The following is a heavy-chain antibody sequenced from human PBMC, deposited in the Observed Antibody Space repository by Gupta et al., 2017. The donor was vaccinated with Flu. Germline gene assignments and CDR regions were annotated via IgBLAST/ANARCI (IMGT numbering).Heavy chain of an antibody. CDR2: INPHSGST. CDR3: AREKYCSTASCYRWFDP. J-gene: IGHJ5*02. Sequence: QVQLVQSGAEVKKPGASVKVSCKASGYTFTAYYIHWVRQAPGQGLEWMGRINPHSGSTNYEQKFQGRVTMTMDTSISTAYVDLSRLRSDDTAVYYCAREKYCSTASCYRWFDPWGQGTLVTVSS. CDR1: GYTFTAYY. V-gene: IGHV1-2*06. D-gene: IGHD2-2*02.